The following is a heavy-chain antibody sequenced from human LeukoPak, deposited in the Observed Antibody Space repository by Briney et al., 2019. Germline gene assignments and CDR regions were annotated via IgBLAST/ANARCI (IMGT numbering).Heavy chain of an antibody. V-gene: IGHV4-34*01. D-gene: IGHD3-3*01. J-gene: IGHJ4*02. CDR1: GGSFSGYY. Sequence: SETLSLTCAVYGGSFSGYYWSWIRQPPGKGLEWIGEINHSGSTNYNPSLKSRVTISVDTSKNQFSLKLSSATAADTAVYYCARGRGGRHTIFEVVIIDYWGQGTLVTVSS. CDR2: INHSGST. CDR3: ARGRGGRHTIFEVVIIDY.